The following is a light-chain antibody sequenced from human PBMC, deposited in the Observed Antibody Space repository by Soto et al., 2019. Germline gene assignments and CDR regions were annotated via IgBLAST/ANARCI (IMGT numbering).Light chain of an antibody. CDR3: QQYAYWPET. Sequence: EIVMTQSPVTLSVSPGERATLSCRASQSVSSSYLAWYQQKPGQAPRLLIYGASSRATGIPDRFSGSGSGTDFTLTISRVEPEDFAVYFCQQYAYWPETFGQGTKVDIK. CDR1: QSVSSSY. CDR2: GAS. V-gene: IGKV3-20*01. J-gene: IGKJ1*01.